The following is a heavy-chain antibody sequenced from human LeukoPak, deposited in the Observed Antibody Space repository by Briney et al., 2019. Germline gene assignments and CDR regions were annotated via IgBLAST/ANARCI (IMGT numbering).Heavy chain of an antibody. V-gene: IGHV3-23*01. Sequence: GGSLRLSCAASGFMFRDAAMTWVRQAPGKGLEWVSLIAASGLNTYYAASVRRRFTISRDNSKNTLSVQMNSLRLEGTAIYYCARDIELSTWGLGTLVTVSS. CDR3: ARDIELST. CDR1: GFMFRDAA. J-gene: IGHJ3*01. CDR2: IAASGLNT. D-gene: IGHD5-12*01.